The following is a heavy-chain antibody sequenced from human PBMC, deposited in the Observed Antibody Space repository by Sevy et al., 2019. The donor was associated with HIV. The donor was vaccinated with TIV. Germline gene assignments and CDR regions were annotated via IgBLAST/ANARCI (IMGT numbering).Heavy chain of an antibody. CDR3: ARLTRKPTSDLDGMDV. CDR2: INSDSGVT. CDR1: GYIFTDYY. J-gene: IGHJ6*02. V-gene: IGHV1-2*02. D-gene: IGHD4-17*01. Sequence: ASVKVSCKASGYIFTDYYIHWVRQAPGQGLEWMAWINSDSGVTNYAQRFQGEVTVTSDTSLSTACLELSRLKSNDTAIYYCARLTRKPTSDLDGMDVWGQGTTVTVSS.